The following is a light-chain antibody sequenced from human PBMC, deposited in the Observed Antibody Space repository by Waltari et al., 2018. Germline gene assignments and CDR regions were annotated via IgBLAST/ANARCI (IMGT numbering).Light chain of an antibody. CDR2: DVF. Sequence: QSALTQPASVSGSPGQSITISCAGTSSDVGFYNYVSWYQQHPGKAPKLMIYDVFERPAGCANRFSGSKSGNTASLTISGLQAEDEADYYCNSYTGSSSWVFGGGTKLTVL. CDR1: SSDVGFYNY. V-gene: IGLV2-14*01. J-gene: IGLJ3*02. CDR3: NSYTGSSSWV.